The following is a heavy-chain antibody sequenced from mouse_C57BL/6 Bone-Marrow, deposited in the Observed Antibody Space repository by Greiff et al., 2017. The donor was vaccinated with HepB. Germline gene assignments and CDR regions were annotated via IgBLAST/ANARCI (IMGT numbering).Heavy chain of an antibody. CDR2: IYPGDGDT. D-gene: IGHD1-1*01. J-gene: IGHJ2*01. CDR1: GYAFSSSW. V-gene: IGHV1-82*01. Sequence: VQRVESGPELVKPGASVKISCKASGYAFSSSWMNWVKQRPGKGLEWIGRIYPGDGDTNYNGKFKGKATLTADKSSSTAYMQLSSLTSEDSAVYFCAREGDYGSSFYYFDYWGQGTTLTVSS. CDR3: AREGDYGSSFYYFDY.